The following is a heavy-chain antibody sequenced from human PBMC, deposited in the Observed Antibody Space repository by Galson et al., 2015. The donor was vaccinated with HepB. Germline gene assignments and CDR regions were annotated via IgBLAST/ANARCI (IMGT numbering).Heavy chain of an antibody. J-gene: IGHJ4*02. D-gene: IGHD3-16*01. Sequence: SETLSLTCTVSGGSISSYYWSWIRQPPGKGLEWIGYIYYSGSTNYNPSLKSRVTISVDTSKNQFSLKLSSVTAADTAVYYCARGWEDFGEPANFDYWGQGTLVTVSS. CDR1: GGSISSYY. CDR3: ARGWEDFGEPANFDY. V-gene: IGHV4-59*01. CDR2: IYYSGST.